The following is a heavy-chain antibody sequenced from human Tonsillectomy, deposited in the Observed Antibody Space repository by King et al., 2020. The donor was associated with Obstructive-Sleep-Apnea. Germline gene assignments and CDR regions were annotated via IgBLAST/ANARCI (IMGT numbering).Heavy chain of an antibody. CDR1: GYSFTSYL. CDR3: ARQGEVDTAMVSPIDY. D-gene: IGHD5-18*01. CDR2: IYPGDSYT. Sequence: VQLGESGAEVKKPGESLKISCKGSGYSFTSYLIGWVRQMPGKGLEWMGIIYPGDSYTRYSPSFQGQATISAAKSISTAYLQWSSLKASDTAMYYCARQGEVDTAMVSPIDYWGQGTLVTVSS. V-gene: IGHV5-51*01. J-gene: IGHJ4*02.